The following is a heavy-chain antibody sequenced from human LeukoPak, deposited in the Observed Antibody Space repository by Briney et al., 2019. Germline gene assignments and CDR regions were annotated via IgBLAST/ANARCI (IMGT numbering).Heavy chain of an antibody. D-gene: IGHD1-26*01. CDR1: GFTFSGSW. CDR3: ARAGVGATFDY. J-gene: IGHJ4*02. Sequence: GGSLRLSCAASGFTFSGSWMSWVRQAPGKGLEWVSYISSSGSTIYYADSVKGRFTISRDNAKNSLYLQMNSLRAEDTAVYYCARAGVGATFDYWGQGTLVTVSS. V-gene: IGHV3-11*01. CDR2: ISSSGSTI.